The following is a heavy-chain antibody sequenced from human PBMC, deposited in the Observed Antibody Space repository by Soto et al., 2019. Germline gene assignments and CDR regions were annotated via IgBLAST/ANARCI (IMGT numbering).Heavy chain of an antibody. D-gene: IGHD2-21*02. CDR2: IYYSGST. CDR1: GGSISSGGYY. CDR3: ARVCGGDCRHGMDV. V-gene: IGHV4-31*01. Sequence: QVQLQESGPGLVKPSQTLSLTCTVSGGSISSGGYYWSWIRQHPGKGLEWIGYIYYSGSTYYNPTLKSPVTVSVDTSKNQFSLKLSSVTAADTAVYYCARVCGGDCRHGMDVWGQGTTVTVSS. J-gene: IGHJ6*02.